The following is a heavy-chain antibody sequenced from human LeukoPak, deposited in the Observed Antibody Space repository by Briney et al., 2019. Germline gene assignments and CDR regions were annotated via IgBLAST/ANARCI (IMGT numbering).Heavy chain of an antibody. CDR2: IYYSGTT. CDR3: ARSRLLGPPSYYYYGMDV. V-gene: IGHV4-61*01. CDR1: GGSVSSGNSY. D-gene: IGHD2-15*01. Sequence: SETLSLTCTVSGGSVSSGNSYWSWIRQPPGKGLEWIGYIYYSGTTNYNPSLKSRVTLSVDTSKNQFSLKLSSVTAADTAVYYYARSRLLGPPSYYYYGMDVWGQGTTVTVSS. J-gene: IGHJ6*02.